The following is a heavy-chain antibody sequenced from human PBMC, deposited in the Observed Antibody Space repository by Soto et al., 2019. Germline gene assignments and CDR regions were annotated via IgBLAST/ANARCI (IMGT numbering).Heavy chain of an antibody. CDR2: ISSSGSTI. D-gene: IGHD6-6*01. V-gene: IGHV3-11*01. J-gene: IGHJ4*02. Sequence: QVQLVESGGGLVKPGGSLRLSCAASGFTFSDYYMTWIRQAPGKGLEWLSYISSSGSTIYYADSVKSRFTISRDNAKNSLYLKRNSVRAEDTDVYYCAREKQLLGGADYWGQGTLVTVSS. CDR3: AREKQLLGGADY. CDR1: GFTFSDYY.